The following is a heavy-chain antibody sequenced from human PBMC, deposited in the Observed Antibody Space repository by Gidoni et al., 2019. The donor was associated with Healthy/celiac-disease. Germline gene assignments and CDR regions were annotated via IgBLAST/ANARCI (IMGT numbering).Heavy chain of an antibody. V-gene: IGHV3-23*01. Sequence: EVQLLESGGGLVQPGGSLRLSCAASGFTFSSYAMSWVRQAPGKGLEWVSAISGSGGSTYDADSVKGRFTISRDNSKNTLYLQMNSLRAEDTAVYYCAKDKSVRFLEWLSKGAWFDPWGQGTLVTVSS. D-gene: IGHD3-3*01. CDR2: ISGSGGST. CDR3: AKDKSVRFLEWLSKGAWFDP. J-gene: IGHJ5*02. CDR1: GFTFSSYA.